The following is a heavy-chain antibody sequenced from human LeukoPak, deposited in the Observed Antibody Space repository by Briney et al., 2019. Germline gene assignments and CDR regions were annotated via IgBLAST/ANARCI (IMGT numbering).Heavy chain of an antibody. CDR3: AREGDILTGYYRAPSSYYFDY. V-gene: IGHV1-2*02. D-gene: IGHD3-9*01. Sequence: ASVKVSCKASGYTFTGYYMHWVRQAPGQGLEWMGWINPNSGGTNYAQKFQGRVTMTRDTSISTAYMELSRLRSDDTAVYYCAREGDILTGYYRAPSSYYFDYWGQGTLVTVSS. CDR2: INPNSGGT. J-gene: IGHJ4*02. CDR1: GYTFTGYY.